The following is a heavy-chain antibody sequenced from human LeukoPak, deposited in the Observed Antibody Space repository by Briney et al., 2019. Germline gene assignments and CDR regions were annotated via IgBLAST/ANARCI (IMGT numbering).Heavy chain of an antibody. CDR1: GGTFSSYT. V-gene: IGHV1-69*04. Sequence: SVKVSCKASGGTFSSYTISWVRQAPGQGLEWMGRIIPILGIANYAQKFQGGVTITADKSTSTAYMELSSLRSEDTAVYYCARDRLAWDWRYYFDYWGQGTLVTVSS. J-gene: IGHJ4*02. D-gene: IGHD3/OR15-3a*01. CDR2: IIPILGIA. CDR3: ARDRLAWDWRYYFDY.